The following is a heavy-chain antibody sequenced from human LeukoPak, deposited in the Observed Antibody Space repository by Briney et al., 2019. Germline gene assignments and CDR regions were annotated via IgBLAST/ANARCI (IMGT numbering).Heavy chain of an antibody. CDR1: GYSFTSYW. V-gene: IGHV5-51*01. Sequence: GESLKISCKGSGYSFTSYWIGWVRQMPGKGLEWMGIIYPGDSDTRYSPSFQGQVTISADKSISTAYLQWSSLKASDTAMYYCARLSYGTDGYNSFDYWGQGTLVTVSS. D-gene: IGHD5-24*01. CDR2: IYPGDSDT. J-gene: IGHJ4*02. CDR3: ARLSYGTDGYNSFDY.